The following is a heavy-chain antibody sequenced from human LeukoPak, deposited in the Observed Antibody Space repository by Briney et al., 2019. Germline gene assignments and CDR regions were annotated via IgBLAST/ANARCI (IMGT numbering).Heavy chain of an antibody. CDR2: IYYSGST. J-gene: IGHJ6*02. CDR3: ARDRHNWNYGEAGYYYGMDV. Sequence: PSQTLSLTSTVSGGSISSGGYYWSWIRQHPGKGLEWIGYIYYSGSTYYNPSLKSRVTISVDTSNNQFSLKLSSVTAADTAVYYCARDRHNWNYGEAGYYYGMDVWGQGTTVTVSS. D-gene: IGHD1-7*01. CDR1: GGSISSGGYY. V-gene: IGHV4-31*03.